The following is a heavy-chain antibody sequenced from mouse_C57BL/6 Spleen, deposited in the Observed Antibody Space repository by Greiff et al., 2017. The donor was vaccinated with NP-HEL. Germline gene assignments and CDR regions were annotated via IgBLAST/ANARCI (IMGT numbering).Heavy chain of an antibody. J-gene: IGHJ3*01. CDR2: IWSGGST. V-gene: IGHV2-2*01. CDR3: AGYGSSLGFAY. Sequence: QVQLKESGPGLVQPSQSLSITCTVSGFSLTSYGVHWVRQSPGKGLEWLGVIWSGGSTDYNAAFISRLSISKDNSKSQVFFKMNSLQADDTAIYYCAGYGSSLGFAYWGQGTLVTVSA. D-gene: IGHD1-1*01. CDR1: GFSLTSYG.